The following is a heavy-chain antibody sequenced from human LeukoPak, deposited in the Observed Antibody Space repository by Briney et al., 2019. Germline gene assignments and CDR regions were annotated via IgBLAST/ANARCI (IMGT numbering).Heavy chain of an antibody. Sequence: GGSLRLSCAASVFTFSSYGMHWVRQAPGKGLEWVAVISYDGSNKYYADSVKGRFTISRDNSKNTLYLQMNSLRAEDTAVYYCAAYSSSSGYWGQGTLVTVSS. CDR1: VFTFSSYG. J-gene: IGHJ4*02. D-gene: IGHD6-6*01. CDR3: AAYSSSSGY. CDR2: ISYDGSNK. V-gene: IGHV3-30*03.